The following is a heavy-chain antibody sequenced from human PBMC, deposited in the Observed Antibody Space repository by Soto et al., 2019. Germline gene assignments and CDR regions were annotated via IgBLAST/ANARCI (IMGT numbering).Heavy chain of an antibody. Sequence: QVHLVQSGAEVKKPGASVKVSCQGSGYAFTTYGITWVRQAPGQGLEWMGWISAHNGNTNYAQKLQGRVTVTRDTAASTAYMELRSRRCDDTAVYYCARGRYGDYWGQGALVTVSS. J-gene: IGHJ4*02. CDR1: GYAFTTYG. V-gene: IGHV1-18*01. CDR2: ISAHNGNT. CDR3: ARGRYGDY. D-gene: IGHD1-1*01.